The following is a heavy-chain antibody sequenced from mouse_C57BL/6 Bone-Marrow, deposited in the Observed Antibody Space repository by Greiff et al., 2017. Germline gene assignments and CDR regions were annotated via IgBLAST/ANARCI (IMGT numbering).Heavy chain of an antibody. V-gene: IGHV6-3*01. CDR3: TGYDYFFDY. CDR1: GFTFSNYW. Sequence: EVQLQQSGGGLVQPGGSMKLSCVASGFTFSNYWMNWVRQSPEKGLEWVAQIRLKSDNYATHYAESVKGRLTISRDDSKSSVYLQMNNLRAEDTGMYYCTGYDYFFDYWGQGTTLTVSS. CDR2: IRLKSDNYAT. J-gene: IGHJ2*01. D-gene: IGHD2-4*01.